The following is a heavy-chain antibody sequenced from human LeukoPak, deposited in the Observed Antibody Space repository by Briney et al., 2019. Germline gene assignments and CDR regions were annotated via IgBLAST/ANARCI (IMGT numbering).Heavy chain of an antibody. CDR2: IYSSGST. D-gene: IGHD6-6*01. V-gene: IGHV3-66*03. CDR3: ARDGGLAPYSSSTPFDY. J-gene: IGHJ4*02. CDR1: GFTVSTNY. Sequence: GGYLRLSCAASGFTVSTNYMSWVRQAPGKGLEWVSVIYSSGSTYYADSVKGRFTIFRDNSKNTLYLQMNSLRAEDTAVYYCARDGGLAPYSSSTPFDYWGQGTLVTVSS.